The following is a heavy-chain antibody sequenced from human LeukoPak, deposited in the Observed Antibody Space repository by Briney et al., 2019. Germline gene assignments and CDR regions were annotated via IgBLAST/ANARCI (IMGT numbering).Heavy chain of an antibody. D-gene: IGHD3-22*01. Sequence: SETLSLTCTVSGGSISSYYWSWIWQPPGKGLEWIGYIYYSGSTNYNPSLKSRVTISVDTSKNQFSLKLSSVTAADTAVYYCAREYYYDSSGYYADPAFDIWGQGTMVTVSS. V-gene: IGHV4-59*01. CDR2: IYYSGST. J-gene: IGHJ3*02. CDR1: GGSISSYY. CDR3: AREYYYDSSGYYADPAFDI.